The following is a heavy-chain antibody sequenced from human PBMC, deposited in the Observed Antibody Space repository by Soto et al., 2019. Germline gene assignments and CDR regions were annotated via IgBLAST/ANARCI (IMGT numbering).Heavy chain of an antibody. J-gene: IGHJ6*02. V-gene: IGHV1-69*06. Sequence: QVQLVQSGAAVKKPESSVKVSCKASGGTFSSYAITWVRQAPGQGLEWMGGIIPMFGSANYAQKFQGRVTITADKSTSTAYMELSRLRSEDTAVYYCSRIPVEFLEWSPFGMDVWGQGTTVTVSS. CDR2: IIPMFGSA. CDR1: GGTFSSYA. D-gene: IGHD3-3*02. CDR3: SRIPVEFLEWSPFGMDV.